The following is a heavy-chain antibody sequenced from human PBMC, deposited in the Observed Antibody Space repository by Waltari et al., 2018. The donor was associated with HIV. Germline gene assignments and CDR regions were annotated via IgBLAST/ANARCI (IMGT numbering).Heavy chain of an antibody. J-gene: IGHJ4*02. CDR1: GFTFSNAW. D-gene: IGHD1-1*01. CDR2: IKSKTEGGTT. CDR3: TGDVYNDKYYFDY. V-gene: IGHV3-15*01. Sequence: EVQLVESGGGLVKPGGSLRLSCAASGFTFSNAWMSWVRQASGKGLEWVGRIKSKTEGGTTDYASPVKGRFTISRDDSKNTLYLQMNSLKTEDTAVYYCTGDVYNDKYYFDYWGQGTLVTVSS.